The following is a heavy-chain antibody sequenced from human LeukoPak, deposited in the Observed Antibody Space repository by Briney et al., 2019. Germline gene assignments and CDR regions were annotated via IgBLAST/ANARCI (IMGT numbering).Heavy chain of an antibody. V-gene: IGHV4-34*01. D-gene: IGHD2-2*02. CDR2: INHSGST. CDR1: GGSFSGYY. J-gene: IGHJ5*02. CDR3: ARGGPIVVVPAAIYLGWFDP. Sequence: SETLSLTCAVYGGSFSGYYWSWIRQPPGKGLEWIGEINHSGSTNYNPSLKSRVTISVDTSKNQFSLKLSSVTAADTTVYYCARGGPIVVVPAAIYLGWFDPWGQGTLVTVYS.